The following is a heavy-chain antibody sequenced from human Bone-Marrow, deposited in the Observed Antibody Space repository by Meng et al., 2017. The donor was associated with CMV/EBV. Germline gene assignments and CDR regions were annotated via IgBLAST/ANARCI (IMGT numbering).Heavy chain of an antibody. D-gene: IGHD3-10*01. CDR1: GFTFSSYS. CDR3: ARDHFDSNYGSGSYPYYYGMDV. CDR2: ISSSSYI. J-gene: IGHJ6*02. V-gene: IGHV3-21*01. Sequence: GGSLRLSCAASGFTFSSYSMNWVRQAPGKGLEWVSSISSSSYIYYADSVKGRFTISRDNAKNSLYLQMNSLRAEDTAVYYCARDHFDSNYGSGSYPYYYGMDVWGQGTTVTVSS.